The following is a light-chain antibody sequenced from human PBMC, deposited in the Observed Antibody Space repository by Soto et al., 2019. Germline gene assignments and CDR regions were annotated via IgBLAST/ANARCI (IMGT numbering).Light chain of an antibody. V-gene: IGLV1-40*01. CDR2: GNS. Sequence: HSVLTQPPSVSGAPGQRVTISCTESSSNIGAGYDVHWYQQLPGTAPKLLIYGNSNRPSGVPDRFSGSKSGTSASLAITGLQAEDEADYYCQSYESSLSGWVFGGGAKLTVL. J-gene: IGLJ3*02. CDR3: QSYESSLSGWV. CDR1: SSNIGAGYD.